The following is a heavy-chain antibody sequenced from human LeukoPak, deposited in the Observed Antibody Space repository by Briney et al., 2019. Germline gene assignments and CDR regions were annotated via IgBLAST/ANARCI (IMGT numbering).Heavy chain of an antibody. D-gene: IGHD3-22*01. V-gene: IGHV4-30-4*01. CDR2: IYYSGST. CDR1: GDSISSGDSY. CDR3: ARAGQYHHSSAGYFPDY. Sequence: SQTLSLTCTVSGDSISSGDSYWSWIRQPPGKGLEWIGSIYYSGSTYYNPSLKSRVTVSVDTSKDEFSLKLSSVTAADTAIYYCARAGQYHHSSAGYFPDYWGQGTLVTVSS. J-gene: IGHJ4*02.